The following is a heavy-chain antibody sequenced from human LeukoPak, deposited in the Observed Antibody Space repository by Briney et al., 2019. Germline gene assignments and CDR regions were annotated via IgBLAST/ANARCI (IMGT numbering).Heavy chain of an antibody. J-gene: IGHJ4*02. D-gene: IGHD6-6*01. CDR1: GGSLSSYY. CDR3: AREERIAARPGGFDY. Sequence: SETLSLTCTVSGGSLSSYYWSWIRQPAGKGLEWIGRIYTSGSTNYNPSLKSRVTMSVDTSKNQFSLKLSSVTTADTAVYYCAREERIAARPGGFDYWGQGTLVTVSS. V-gene: IGHV4-4*07. CDR2: IYTSGST.